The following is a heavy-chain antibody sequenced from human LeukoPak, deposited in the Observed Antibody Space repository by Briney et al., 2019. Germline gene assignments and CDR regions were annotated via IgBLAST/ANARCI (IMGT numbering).Heavy chain of an antibody. D-gene: IGHD1-26*01. J-gene: IGHJ4*02. CDR3: ARDQRNSGSYRFEY. Sequence: ASVKVSCKTSGYTFSGYGISWMRQAPGQGLEWMGWITGNNGNTNYAPSLQGRVTMTKDTSTNTAYMELTSLRSDDTAVYYCARDQRNSGSYRFEYWGQGTLVTVSS. CDR1: GYTFSGYG. V-gene: IGHV1-18*01. CDR2: ITGNNGNT.